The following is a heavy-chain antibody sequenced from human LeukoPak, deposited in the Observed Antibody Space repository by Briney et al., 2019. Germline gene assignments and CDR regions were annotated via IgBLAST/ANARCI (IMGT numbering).Heavy chain of an antibody. J-gene: IGHJ4*02. V-gene: IGHV3-33*08. Sequence: GGSLRLSCVASGFPFSSYGMHWVRQAPGKGLEWVAVIWYDGSNKYYADSVKGRFTISRDNSKNTLYLQMNGLRAEDTAVYYCARDTDILTGYYLLDYWGQGTLVTVSS. CDR2: IWYDGSNK. CDR3: ARDTDILTGYYLLDY. CDR1: GFPFSSYG. D-gene: IGHD3-9*01.